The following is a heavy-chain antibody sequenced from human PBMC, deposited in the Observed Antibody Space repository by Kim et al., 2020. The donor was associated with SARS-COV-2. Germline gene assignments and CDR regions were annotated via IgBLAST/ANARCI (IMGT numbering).Heavy chain of an antibody. CDR1: GFTFSSYG. CDR2: ISSDGNNK. CDR3: VKEMGLSRNFFDY. Sequence: GSLRLSCAASGFTFSSYGMHWVRQAPGKGLEWVAVISSDGNNKYYPDSVKGRFTISRDNSKNTLYLQMNSLRDEDTAVYYCVKEMGLSRNFFDYWGQGTLVTVSS. D-gene: IGHD3-16*02. V-gene: IGHV3-30*18. J-gene: IGHJ4*02.